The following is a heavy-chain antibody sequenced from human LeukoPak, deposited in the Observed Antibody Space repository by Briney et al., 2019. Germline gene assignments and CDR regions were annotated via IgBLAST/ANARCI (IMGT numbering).Heavy chain of an antibody. CDR2: ISSDGSNT. CDR3: ASGYGGYVN. V-gene: IGHV3-74*01. D-gene: IGHD4-23*01. CDR1: GFTFSSYW. Sequence: GGSLRLSCAASGFTFSSYWMHWVRQAPGKGLVWASRISSDGSNTIYADSVRGRFTISRDNAKHTLYLQMNSLRAEDTAVYYCASGYGGYVNWGQGTLVTVSS. J-gene: IGHJ4*02.